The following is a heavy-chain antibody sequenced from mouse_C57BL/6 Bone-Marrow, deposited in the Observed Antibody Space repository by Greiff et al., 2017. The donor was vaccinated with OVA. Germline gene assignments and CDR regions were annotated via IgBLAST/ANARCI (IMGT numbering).Heavy chain of an antibody. CDR2: IWRGGST. J-gene: IGHJ4*01. CDR3: AKKDGYYGYAMDY. CDR1: GFSLTSYG. Sequence: QVHVKQSGPGLVQPSQSLSITCTVSGFSLTSYGVHWVRQSPGKGLEWLGVIWRGGSTDYNAAFMSRLSITKDNSKSQVFFKMNSLQADDTAIYYCAKKDGYYGYAMDYWGQGTSVTVSS. V-gene: IGHV2-5*01. D-gene: IGHD2-3*01.